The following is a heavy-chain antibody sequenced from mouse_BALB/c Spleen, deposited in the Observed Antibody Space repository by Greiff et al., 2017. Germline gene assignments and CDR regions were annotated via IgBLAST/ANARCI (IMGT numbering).Heavy chain of an antibody. J-gene: IGHJ4*01. D-gene: IGHD2-1*01. V-gene: IGHV1-61*01. CDR2: IDPSDSET. Sequence: VQLQQPGAELVRPGASVKLSCKASGYTFTSYWMNWVKQRPGQGLEWIGMIDPSDSETHHTQMFKDKAILTVDKSSSTACMQLSSLTSEDSAVYYSARRELYYGNYVGAMDYWGQGTSVTVSS. CDR3: ARRELYYGNYVGAMDY. CDR1: GYTFTSYW.